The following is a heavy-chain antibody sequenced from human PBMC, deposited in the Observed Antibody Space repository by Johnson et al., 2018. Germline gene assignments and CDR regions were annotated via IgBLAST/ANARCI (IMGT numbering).Heavy chain of an antibody. Sequence: VQLVETGGGVVQPGGSLRLSCVASGFTFSSYAMSWVRQAPGKGLEWVSAITNDGRSTFSADSVKGRFIISRDNSKNTLFLPMNSLRADDTAIYYCGKEVGGTYHSYSADVWAMGPRSPSP. CDR3: GKEVGGTYHSYSADV. D-gene: IGHD1-1*01. V-gene: IGHV3-23*04. J-gene: IGHJ6*03. CDR2: ITNDGRST. CDR1: GFTFSSYA.